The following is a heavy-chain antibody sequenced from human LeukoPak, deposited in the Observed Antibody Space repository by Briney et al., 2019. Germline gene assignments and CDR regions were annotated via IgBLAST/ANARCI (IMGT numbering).Heavy chain of an antibody. D-gene: IGHD1-14*01. CDR1: GGSVSSYY. V-gene: IGHV4-4*08. CDR3: ARDGTISSESYFDY. Sequence: SETLSLTCSVSGGSVSSYYWSWIRQSPGKGLEWIGYIHNSGRTNYNPSLKSRVTGFVDTSKNQVSLKLSSVTADAPAVYYSARDGTISSESYFDYWGQGALVTVSS. J-gene: IGHJ4*02. CDR2: IHNSGRT.